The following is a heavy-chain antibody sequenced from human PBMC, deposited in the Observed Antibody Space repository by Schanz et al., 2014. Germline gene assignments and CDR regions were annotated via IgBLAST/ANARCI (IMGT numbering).Heavy chain of an antibody. J-gene: IGHJ2*01. V-gene: IGHV3-48*04. CDR3: AKDAPYPFDL. CDR1: GFTFSDYW. CDR2: VSRSTPDI. Sequence: EVQLLESGGGLVQPGGSLRLSCTASGFTFSDYWMSWVRQAPGKGLEWVSYVSRSTPDIYYADSVKGRFTISRDNAKNTLYLQMNSLRAEDTAVYYCAKDAPYPFDLWGRGTLITVSS.